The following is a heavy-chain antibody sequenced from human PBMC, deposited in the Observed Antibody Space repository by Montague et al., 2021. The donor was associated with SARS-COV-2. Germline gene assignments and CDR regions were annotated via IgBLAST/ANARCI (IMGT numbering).Heavy chain of an antibody. V-gene: IGHV4-39*07. J-gene: IGHJ6*02. CDR1: GVAISSSSYY. CDR2: IYYRWXT. Sequence: SETLSLTCTVSGVAISSSSYYWGGSRQPPGKGLECMGSIYYRWXTXNXXXXNXRVIISVDTSKNQFYLKLSSVTAADTAVYCCARGTRITVLVVVNRYGMDVWGQGTMVTVSS. D-gene: IGHD3-22*01. CDR3: ARGTRITVLVVVNRYGMDV.